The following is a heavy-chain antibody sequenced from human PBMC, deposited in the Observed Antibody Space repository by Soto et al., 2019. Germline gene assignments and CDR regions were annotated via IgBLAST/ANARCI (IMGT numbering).Heavy chain of an antibody. CDR1: GGSCSNYA. CDR2: IVPFVGIT. V-gene: IGHV1-69*04. D-gene: IGHD1-26*01. Sequence: QVQLVQSGAEVKKPGSSVKVSCKASGGSCSNYALKWVRQAPGQGLEWMGRIVPFVGITKYAQKFQGRVTITADNSTTTAYIELSSLRSEDTAVYYCAREMGATNDYWGQGTLVIVST. J-gene: IGHJ4*02. CDR3: AREMGATNDY.